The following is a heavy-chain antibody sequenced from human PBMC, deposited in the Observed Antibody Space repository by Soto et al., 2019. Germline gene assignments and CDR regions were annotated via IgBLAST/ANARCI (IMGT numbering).Heavy chain of an antibody. CDR2: IYYSGST. D-gene: IGHD3-22*01. J-gene: IGHJ4*02. Sequence: LSLTCTVSGGSISSGGYYWSWIRQHPGKGLEWIGYIYYSGSTYYNPSLKSRVTISVDTSKNQFSLKLSSVTAADTAVYYCGHSSGYEVGIDYWGQGTLVTVSS. CDR1: GGSISSGGYY. CDR3: GHSSGYEVGIDY. V-gene: IGHV4-31*03.